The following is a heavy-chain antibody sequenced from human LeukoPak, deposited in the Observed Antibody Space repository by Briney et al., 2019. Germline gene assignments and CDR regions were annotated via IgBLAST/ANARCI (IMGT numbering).Heavy chain of an antibody. CDR3: ARGNWRDYGDYENFDY. D-gene: IGHD4-17*01. V-gene: IGHV4-34*01. J-gene: IGHJ4*02. Sequence: PSETLSLTCAVYGGSFSGYYWSWLRQPPGKGLEWIGEINHSGSTNYNPSLKSRVTISVDTSKNQFSLKLSSVTAADTAVYYCARGNWRDYGDYENFDYWGQGTLVTVSS. CDR2: INHSGST. CDR1: GGSFSGYY.